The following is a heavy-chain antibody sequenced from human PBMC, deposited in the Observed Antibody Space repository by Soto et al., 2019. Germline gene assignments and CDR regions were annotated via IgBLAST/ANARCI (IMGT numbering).Heavy chain of an antibody. CDR1: GGTFSSYA. D-gene: IGHD2-8*01. J-gene: IGHJ3*02. V-gene: IGHV1-69*06. CDR2: IIPIFGTA. Sequence: SVKVSCKASGGTFSSYAISWVRQAPGQGLEWMGGIIPIFGTANYAQKFQGRVTITADKSTSTAYMELSSLRSEDTAVYYCARVTAGYCTNGVCYKGMSGAFDIWGQGTMVTVSS. CDR3: ARVTAGYCTNGVCYKGMSGAFDI.